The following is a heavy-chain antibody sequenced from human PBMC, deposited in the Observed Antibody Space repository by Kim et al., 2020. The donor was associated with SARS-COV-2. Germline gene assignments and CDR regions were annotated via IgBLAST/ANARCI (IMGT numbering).Heavy chain of an antibody. Sequence: GGSLRLSCVASGFTVSSNNMNWVRQAPGKGLEWVSLIYSAGSTYYADSVKGRFTISRENSKNTLYLQMNSLRAEDTAVYYCAREAAVAGPIDYWGQGTLVTVST. CDR1: GFTVSSNN. D-gene: IGHD6-19*01. J-gene: IGHJ4*02. V-gene: IGHV3-53*01. CDR3: AREAAVAGPIDY. CDR2: IYSAGST.